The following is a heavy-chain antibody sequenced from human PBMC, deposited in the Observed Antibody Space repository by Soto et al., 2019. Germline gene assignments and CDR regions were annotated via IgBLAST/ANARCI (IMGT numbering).Heavy chain of an antibody. D-gene: IGHD3-22*01. CDR1: GYTFTSYA. CDR2: INAGNGNT. J-gene: IGHJ4*02. Sequence: QVQLVQSGAEVKKPGASVKVSCKASGYTFTSYAMHWVRQAPGQRLERMGWINAGNGNTKYSQKFQGRVTITRDTSASTAYMELSSLRSEDTAVYYCARSIVVVTSVDYWGQGTLVTVSS. CDR3: ARSIVVVTSVDY. V-gene: IGHV1-3*01.